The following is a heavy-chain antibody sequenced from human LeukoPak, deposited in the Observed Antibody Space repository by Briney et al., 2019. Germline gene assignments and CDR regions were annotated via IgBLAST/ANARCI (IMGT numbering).Heavy chain of an antibody. CDR3: ARDGVHIVGATELPYYYYYMDV. D-gene: IGHD1-26*01. CDR1: GYTFTGYY. J-gene: IGHJ6*03. Sequence: SVKVSCKASGYTFTGYYMHWVRQAPGQGLEWMGWINPNSGGTNYAQKFQGRVTMTRDTSISTAYMELSRLRSDDTAVYYCARDGVHIVGATELPYYYYYMDVWGKGTTVTISS. V-gene: IGHV1-2*02. CDR2: INPNSGGT.